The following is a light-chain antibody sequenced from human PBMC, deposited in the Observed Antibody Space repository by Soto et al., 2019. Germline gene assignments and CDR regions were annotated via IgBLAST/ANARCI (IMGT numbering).Light chain of an antibody. J-gene: IGKJ4*01. V-gene: IGKV3-11*01. CDR3: QQRRDWPIT. CDR1: PSVDTL. CDR2: DAS. Sequence: EIVLTQSPATLSLSPGERATLSCRASPSVDTLLSWYQQKPGQVPRLLIYDASKRATGIPARFSGSGCGTEFTLTISSLEPEDYAVYYCQQRRDWPITFGGGTKVEIK.